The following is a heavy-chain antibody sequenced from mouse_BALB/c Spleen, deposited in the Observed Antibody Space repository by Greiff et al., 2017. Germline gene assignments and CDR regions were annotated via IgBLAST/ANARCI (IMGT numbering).Heavy chain of an antibody. CDR2: IRSKSNNYAT. CDR3: VSSYGKYYFDY. Sequence: EVKVVESGGGLVQPKGSLKLSCAASGFTFNTYAMNWVRQAPGKGLEWVARIRSKSNNYATYYADSVKDRFTISRDDSQSMLYLQMNNLKTKDTAMYYCVSSYGKYYFDYWGQGTTLTVSS. V-gene: IGHV10-1*02. D-gene: IGHD2-1*01. J-gene: IGHJ2*01. CDR1: GFTFNTYA.